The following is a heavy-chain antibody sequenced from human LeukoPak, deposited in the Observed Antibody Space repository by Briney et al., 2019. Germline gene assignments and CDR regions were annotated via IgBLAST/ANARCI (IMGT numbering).Heavy chain of an antibody. CDR1: GGSLSPYY. D-gene: IGHD3-3*01. V-gene: IGHV4-34*01. J-gene: IGHJ6*03. Sequence: SETLSLTCAVYGGSLSPYYWSWIRQPPGKGLEWIGEINHSGSTNYSPSLKSRVSISVDTSQNQFSLKLRSVTAADTAVYYCARGSWNYYYYYMDVWGRGTTVTVSS. CDR3: ARGSWNYYYYYMDV. CDR2: INHSGST.